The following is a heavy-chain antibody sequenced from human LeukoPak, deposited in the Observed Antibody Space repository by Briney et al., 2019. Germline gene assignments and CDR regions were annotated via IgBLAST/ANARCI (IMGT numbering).Heavy chain of an antibody. V-gene: IGHV3-30*01. CDR3: ARGQAVGKQNWFDP. Sequence: GGSLRLSCAASGFTFSSYTMHWVRQAPGKGLEWVAVISYDGSDKYYADSVKGRFTISRDTSKNTLYLQMNSLRAEDTAVYYCARGQAVGKQNWFDPWGQGTLVTVSS. CDR1: GFTFSSYT. D-gene: IGHD6-13*01. J-gene: IGHJ5*02. CDR2: ISYDGSDK.